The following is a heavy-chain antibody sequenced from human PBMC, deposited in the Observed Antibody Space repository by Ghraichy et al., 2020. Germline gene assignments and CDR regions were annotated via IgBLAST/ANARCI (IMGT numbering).Heavy chain of an antibody. J-gene: IGHJ6*02. D-gene: IGHD1-14*01. V-gene: IGHV1-69*04. CDR1: GGTFSSYA. CDR2: IIPILGIA. CDR3: ARSTGTTTKPYYYGMDV. Sequence: SVKVSCKASGGTFSSYAISWVRQAPGQGLEWMGRIIPILGIANYAQKFQGRVTITADKSTSTAYMELSSLRSEDTAVYYCARSTGTTTKPYYYGMDVWGQGTTVTVSS.